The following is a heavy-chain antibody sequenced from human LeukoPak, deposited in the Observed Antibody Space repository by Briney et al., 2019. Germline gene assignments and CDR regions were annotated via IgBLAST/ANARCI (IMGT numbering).Heavy chain of an antibody. J-gene: IGHJ6*03. CDR1: GGSFSGYY. Sequence: SETLSLTCAVYGGSFSGYYWSWIRQPPGKGLEWIGEIYHSGSTNYNPSLKSRVTISVDTSKNQFSLKLSSVTAADTAVYYCARGVRGGSYFAYYYMDVWGKGTTVTVSS. CDR2: IYHSGST. V-gene: IGHV4-34*01. CDR3: ARGVRGGSYFAYYYMDV. D-gene: IGHD1-26*01.